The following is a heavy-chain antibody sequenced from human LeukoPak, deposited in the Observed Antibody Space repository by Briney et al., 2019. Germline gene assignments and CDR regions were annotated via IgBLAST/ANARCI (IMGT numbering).Heavy chain of an antibody. CDR3: ARRPNPVIAAAGTED. CDR1: GGSISSSSYY. J-gene: IGHJ4*02. Sequence: SETLSLTCTVSGGSISSSSYYWGWIRQPPGKGLEWIGSIYYSGSTYYNPSLKSRVTISVDTSKNQFSLKLSSVTAADTAVYYCARRPNPVIAAAGTEDWGQGTLVTVSS. CDR2: IYYSGST. V-gene: IGHV4-39*01. D-gene: IGHD6-13*01.